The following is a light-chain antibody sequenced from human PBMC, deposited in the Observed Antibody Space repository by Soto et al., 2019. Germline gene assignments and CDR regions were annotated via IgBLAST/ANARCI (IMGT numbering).Light chain of an antibody. Sequence: EIVMTQSPATLSVSPGERATLSCRASQSVYSSLVWYQQKPGQAPRLLIYGASTRATGIPARFSGSGSGTEFTLTISSLQSEDSAVYYCQEYRNWPTLTFGGGTKVEIK. CDR1: QSVYSS. J-gene: IGKJ4*02. V-gene: IGKV3-15*01. CDR3: QEYRNWPTLT. CDR2: GAS.